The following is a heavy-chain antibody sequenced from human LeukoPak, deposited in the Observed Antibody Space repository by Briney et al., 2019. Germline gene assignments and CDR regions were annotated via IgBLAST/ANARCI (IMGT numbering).Heavy chain of an antibody. V-gene: IGHV4-34*01. CDR3: ARHLNNCGDDCYIFDY. CDR1: GGSVSGYH. D-gene: IGHD2-21*01. J-gene: IGHJ4*02. CDR2: INHSGST. Sequence: SETLSLTCAVYGGSVSGYHWSWIRQPPGKGLEWIGEINHSGSTNYNPSLKSRVTISVDTSKNQFSLKLNSVTAADTAVYYCARHLNNCGDDCYIFDYWGQGTLVTVSS.